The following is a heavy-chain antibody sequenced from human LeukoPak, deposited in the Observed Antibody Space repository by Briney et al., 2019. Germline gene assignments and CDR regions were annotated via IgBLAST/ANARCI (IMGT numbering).Heavy chain of an antibody. CDR2: ISYSGTT. CDR3: ARREVEMRASASGNWLGP. CDR1: GGSISSSY. V-gene: IGHV4-59*08. Sequence: SETLSPTCTVSGGSISSSYWNWVRQPPRKGLEWIGRISYSGTTNYNPSLKSRVTISSDTSKNQFSLKLTSVTAADTAVYYCARREVEMRASASGNWLGPWGQGTLVTVSS. J-gene: IGHJ5*02. D-gene: IGHD3-10*01.